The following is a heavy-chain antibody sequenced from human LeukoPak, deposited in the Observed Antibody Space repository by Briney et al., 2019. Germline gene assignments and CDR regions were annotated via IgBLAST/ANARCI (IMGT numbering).Heavy chain of an antibody. V-gene: IGHV1-2*02. CDR2: INPNSGGT. D-gene: IGHD4-17*01. CDR1: GYTFTGYY. J-gene: IGHJ1*01. Sequence: GASVKVSCKASGYTFTGYYMHWVRQAPGQGLEWMGWINPNSGGTNYAQKFQGRVTMTRDTSISTAYMELSRLRSDDTAVYYCARDMTTVTKGPEYFQHWGQGTLVTVSS. CDR3: ARDMTTVTKGPEYFQH.